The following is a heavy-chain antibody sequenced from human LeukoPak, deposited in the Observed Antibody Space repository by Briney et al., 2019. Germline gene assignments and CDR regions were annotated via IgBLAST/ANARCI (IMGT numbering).Heavy chain of an antibody. J-gene: IGHJ3*02. Sequence: GGSLRLSCAASGFTFSSYGMHWVRQAPGKGLEWVAFIRYDGGNKYYADSVKGRFTISRDNSKNTLYLQMNSLRAEDTAVYYCAKDPRGYSYGPGAFDIWGQGTMVTVSS. V-gene: IGHV3-30*02. CDR3: AKDPRGYSYGPGAFDI. CDR2: IRYDGGNK. CDR1: GFTFSSYG. D-gene: IGHD5-18*01.